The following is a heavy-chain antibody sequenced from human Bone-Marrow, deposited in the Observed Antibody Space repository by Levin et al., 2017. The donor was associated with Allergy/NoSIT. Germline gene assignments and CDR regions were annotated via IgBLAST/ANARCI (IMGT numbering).Heavy chain of an antibody. D-gene: IGHD3-16*01. CDR3: ARSRLGDGTWQIDF. CDR1: GYTFTGYY. V-gene: IGHV1-2*04. CDR2: INPRIGGT. J-gene: IGHJ4*02. Sequence: ASVKVSCKASGYTFTGYYIHWVRQAPGQGLEWMGWINPRIGGTNSEQKFQDWVTMTTDTSITTAYMEVTRLRSDDTAVYYCARSRLGDGTWQIDFWGQGTLVTVSS.